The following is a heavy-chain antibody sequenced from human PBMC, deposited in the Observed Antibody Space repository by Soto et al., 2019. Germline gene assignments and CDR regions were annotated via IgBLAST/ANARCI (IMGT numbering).Heavy chain of an antibody. Sequence: SLRLSCAASGFTFSSYAMHWVRQAPGKGLEWVAVISYDGSNKYYADSVKGRFTISRDNSKNTLYLQMNSLRAEDTAVYYCARPGSSSPNYYYYGMDVWGQGTTVTVSS. D-gene: IGHD6-6*01. CDR3: ARPGSSSPNYYYYGMDV. CDR2: ISYDGSNK. V-gene: IGHV3-30-3*01. J-gene: IGHJ6*02. CDR1: GFTFSSYA.